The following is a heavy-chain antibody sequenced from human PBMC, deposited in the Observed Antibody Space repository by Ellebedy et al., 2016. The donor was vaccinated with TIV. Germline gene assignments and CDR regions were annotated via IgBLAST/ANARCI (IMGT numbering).Heavy chain of an antibody. V-gene: IGHV1-46*01. CDR1: GYTFTSYY. J-gene: IGHJ6*02. D-gene: IGHD3-10*01. CDR3: ARAHWGFGSGSYEGGMDV. Sequence: AASVKVSCKASGYTFTSYYMHWVRQAPGQGLEWMGIINPSGGSTSYAQKFQGRVTMTRDTSTSTVYMEVSSLRSEDTAVYYCARAHWGFGSGSYEGGMDVWGQGTTVTVSS. CDR2: INPSGGST.